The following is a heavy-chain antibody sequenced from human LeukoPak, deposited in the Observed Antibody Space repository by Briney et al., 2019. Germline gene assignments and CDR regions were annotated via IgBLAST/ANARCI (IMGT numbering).Heavy chain of an antibody. CDR1: GFTFDDYA. D-gene: IGHD3-22*01. Sequence: PGGSLRLSCAASGFTFDDYAMHWVRQAPGKGLEWVSGISWNSGSIVYADSVKGRFTISRDNAKNSLYLQMNSLRAEDTALYYCAKSIYDSSGYYSPPLYWGQGTLVTVSS. CDR3: AKSIYDSSGYYSPPLY. V-gene: IGHV3-9*01. J-gene: IGHJ4*02. CDR2: ISWNSGSI.